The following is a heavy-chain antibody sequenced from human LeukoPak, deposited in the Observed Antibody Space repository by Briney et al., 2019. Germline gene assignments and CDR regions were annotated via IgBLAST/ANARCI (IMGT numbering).Heavy chain of an antibody. D-gene: IGHD4-17*01. J-gene: IGHJ3*02. Sequence: SETLSLTCAFYGGSFSGYYWSWIRQPPGQGLEWIGEINHSGSTNYNPSLKRRVAISVDTSKNQFSLKLSSVTAADTAVYYCARVNEGGGDFRRNHAFDIWGQGTMVTVSS. CDR1: GGSFSGYY. V-gene: IGHV4-34*01. CDR3: ARVNEGGGDFRRNHAFDI. CDR2: INHSGST.